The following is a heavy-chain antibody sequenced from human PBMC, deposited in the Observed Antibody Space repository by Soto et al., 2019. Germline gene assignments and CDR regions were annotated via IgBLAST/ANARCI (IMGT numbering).Heavy chain of an antibody. J-gene: IGHJ5*02. CDR2: IYHSGST. CDR3: ARGVVVAATPTFDP. D-gene: IGHD2-15*01. Sequence: KPSETLSLTCAVSGGSISSGGYSWSWIRQPPGKGLEWIGYIYHSGSTYYNPSLKSRVTISVDRSKNQFSLKLSSVTAADTAVYYCARGVVVAATPTFDPWGQGTLVTVSS. V-gene: IGHV4-30-2*01. CDR1: GGSISSGGYS.